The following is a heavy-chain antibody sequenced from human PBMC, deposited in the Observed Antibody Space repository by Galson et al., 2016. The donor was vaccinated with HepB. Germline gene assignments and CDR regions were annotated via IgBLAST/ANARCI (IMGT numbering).Heavy chain of an antibody. J-gene: IGHJ3*02. CDR3: AREGKGGFAI. V-gene: IGHV3-7*01. CDR1: GVSFSNYW. D-gene: IGHD2-15*01. CDR2: IKQDGTQK. Sequence: SLRLSCAASGVSFSNYWMSWVRQAPGEGLEWLVNIKQDGTQKDYVDSVKGRFTISRDNAKNSLYLQMNSLRVEDTAVYYCAREGKGGFAIWGQGTMVTVPS.